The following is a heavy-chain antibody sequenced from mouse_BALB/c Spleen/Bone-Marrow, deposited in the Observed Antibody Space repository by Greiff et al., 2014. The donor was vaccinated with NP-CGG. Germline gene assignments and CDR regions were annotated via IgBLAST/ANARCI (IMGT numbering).Heavy chain of an antibody. CDR1: GFNIKDTY. V-gene: IGHV14-3*02. CDR3: ARGYYDYVYAMDY. D-gene: IGHD2-4*01. CDR2: IDPANGNT. Sequence: DVKLVESGAELVKPGASVKLSCTASGFNIKDTYMHWVKQRPEQGLEWIGRIDPANGNTKYDPKFQGKATITADTSSNTAYLQLSSLTSEDTAVYYCARGYYDYVYAMDYWGQGTSVTVSS. J-gene: IGHJ4*01.